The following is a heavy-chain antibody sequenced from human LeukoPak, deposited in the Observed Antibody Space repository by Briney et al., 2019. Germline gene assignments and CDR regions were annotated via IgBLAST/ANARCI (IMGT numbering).Heavy chain of an antibody. CDR2: IYSGGST. Sequence: GGSLRLSCAASGFTGSSNYMSWVRQAPGKGLEWVSVIYSGGSTYYADSVKGRFTISRDNSKNTLYLQMNSLRAEDTAVYYCARGMVRGVIHYYYYGMDVWGQGTTVTVSS. D-gene: IGHD3-10*01. J-gene: IGHJ6*02. V-gene: IGHV3-66*01. CDR1: GFTGSSNY. CDR3: ARGMVRGVIHYYYYGMDV.